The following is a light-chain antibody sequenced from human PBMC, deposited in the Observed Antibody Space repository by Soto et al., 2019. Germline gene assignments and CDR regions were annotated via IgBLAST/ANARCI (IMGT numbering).Light chain of an antibody. J-gene: IGLJ2*01. Sequence: SALTQPASMSGSPGQSITISCTGTSSDVGGYNYVSWYQQHPGKAPKLMIYDVSNRPSGVSNRFSGSKSGNTASLTISGLQAEDEADYYCSSYTSSSTRGVFGGGTKLTVL. V-gene: IGLV2-14*01. CDR3: SSYTSSSTRGV. CDR2: DVS. CDR1: SSDVGGYNY.